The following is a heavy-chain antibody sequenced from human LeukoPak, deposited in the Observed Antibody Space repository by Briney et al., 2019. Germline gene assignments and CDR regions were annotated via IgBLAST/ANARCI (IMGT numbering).Heavy chain of an antibody. V-gene: IGHV1-18*01. D-gene: IGHD6-13*01. CDR1: GYTFTSYG. CDR2: ISTYNGNT. J-gene: IGHJ4*02. CDR3: ARKAGGAATGYFDF. Sequence: ASVKVSCKASGYTFTSYGISWVRQAPGQGLEWMGWISTYNGNTNYARKLQGRVTMTTDTSTSTAYMELRSLTSDDTAVYYCARKAGGAATGYFDFWGRGTLVTVSS.